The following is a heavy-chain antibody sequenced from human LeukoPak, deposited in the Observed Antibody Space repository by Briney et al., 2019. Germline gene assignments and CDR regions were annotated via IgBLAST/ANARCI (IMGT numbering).Heavy chain of an antibody. CDR3: VKDRTPGTTGTLPDAFDI. D-gene: IGHD1-1*01. J-gene: IGHJ3*02. Sequence: QRGSSLSLSCAASGFTFSSYDMHWVRHSPGKGVEYVSAISSNGGSTYYADSVKGRFTISRDNSKNTLYLQMSSMRAEDTAVYYCVKDRTPGTTGTLPDAFDIWGQGTMATVSS. CDR1: GFTFSSYD. V-gene: IGHV3-64D*06. CDR2: ISSNGGST.